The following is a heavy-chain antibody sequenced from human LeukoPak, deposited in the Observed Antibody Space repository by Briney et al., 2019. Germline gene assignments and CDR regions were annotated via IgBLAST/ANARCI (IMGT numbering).Heavy chain of an antibody. CDR3: AKDLGGYCSSTSCYEVY. J-gene: IGHJ4*02. D-gene: IGHD2-2*01. V-gene: IGHV3-23*01. Sequence: GGSLGLSCAASGFTFSSYAMSWVRQAPGKGLEWVSAISGSGGSTYYADSVKGRFTISRDNSKNTLYLQMNSLRAEDTAVYYCAKDLGGYCSSTSCYEVYWGQGTLVTVSS. CDR2: ISGSGGST. CDR1: GFTFSSYA.